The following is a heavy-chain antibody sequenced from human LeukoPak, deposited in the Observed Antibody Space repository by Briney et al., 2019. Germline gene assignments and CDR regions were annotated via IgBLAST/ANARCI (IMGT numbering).Heavy chain of an antibody. J-gene: IGHJ4*02. CDR2: IYSSVST. CDR1: GGSISSYY. D-gene: IGHD3-3*01. Sequence: PSETLSLTCTVSGGSISSYYWSWIRQPAGKGLEWIGRIYSSVSTNYNPSLKSRVTMSVDTSKNQFSLKLNSVTAADTAVYYCARSPYYDFWSGYYYLDYWGQGTLVTVSS. CDR3: ARSPYYDFWSGYYYLDY. V-gene: IGHV4-4*07.